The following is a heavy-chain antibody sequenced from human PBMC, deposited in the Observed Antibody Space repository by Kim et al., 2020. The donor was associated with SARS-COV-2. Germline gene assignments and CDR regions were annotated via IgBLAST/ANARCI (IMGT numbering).Heavy chain of an antibody. D-gene: IGHD3-22*01. Sequence: SETLSLTCAVHGESFSGYQWSWIRQSPGKGLEWIGEIDQSGSTNYNQSLKSRVTISADTSKNQFSLKLSSVTAADTAVYYCARGRGGITMIVVVITAAEYYFDSWGQGTPVTVSS. CDR2: IDQSGST. V-gene: IGHV4-34*01. CDR1: GESFSGYQ. CDR3: ARGRGGITMIVVVITAAEYYFDS. J-gene: IGHJ4*02.